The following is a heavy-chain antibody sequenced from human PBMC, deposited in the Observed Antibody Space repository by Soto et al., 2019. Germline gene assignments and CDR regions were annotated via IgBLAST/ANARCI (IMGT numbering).Heavy chain of an antibody. CDR2: VYSSGSI. Sequence: SQTLCLTCTVAGGSRYGYFCSWISQPPGKGLEWIGYVYSSGSISYSPSLRSRVAISVDTSRNQFSLKLTSVTAEDTAMYYCARHGQSAHCSGGRCYFDYWGQGTLVTVS. J-gene: IGHJ4*02. CDR3: ARHGQSAHCSGGRCYFDY. D-gene: IGHD2-15*01. CDR1: GGSRYGYF. V-gene: IGHV4-59*08.